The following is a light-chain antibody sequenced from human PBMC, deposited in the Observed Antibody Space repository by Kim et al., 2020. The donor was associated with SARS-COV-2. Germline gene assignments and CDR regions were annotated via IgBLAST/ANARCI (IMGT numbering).Light chain of an antibody. J-gene: IGKJ4*01. CDR2: AAS. V-gene: IGKV1-6*01. Sequence: SAAGGDRVTITDRASQGIRNNLAWYQQKPGQAPKLLIYAASTLHSDVPTRFSGSGSGTDFTLAISSLQPEDFASYYCLQDDTYPLTFGGGTKLEI. CDR3: LQDDTYPLT. CDR1: QGIRNN.